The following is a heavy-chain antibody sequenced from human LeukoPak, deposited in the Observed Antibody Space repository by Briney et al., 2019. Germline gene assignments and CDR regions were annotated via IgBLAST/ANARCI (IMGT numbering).Heavy chain of an antibody. D-gene: IGHD1-26*01. J-gene: IGHJ4*02. Sequence: PSETLSLTCAVPRFSISTGYYWGWIRQPPGEGLEWIGIIYHSGTTYYNPSLKSRVTMSVDTSKNQFSLNLTSVTAADAAVYYCARWGPIVGATTVDYWGQGTLVTVSS. CDR3: ARWGPIVGATTVDY. V-gene: IGHV4-38-2*01. CDR1: RFSISTGYY. CDR2: IYHSGTT.